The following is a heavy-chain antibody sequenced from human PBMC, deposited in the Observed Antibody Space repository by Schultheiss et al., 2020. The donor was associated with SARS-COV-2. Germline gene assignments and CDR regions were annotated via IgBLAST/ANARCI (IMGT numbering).Heavy chain of an antibody. V-gene: IGHV4-34*01. J-gene: IGHJ4*02. CDR3: ARWTDYGDYGPHY. CDR2: IYYSGNT. D-gene: IGHD4-17*01. Sequence: SQTLSLTCAVYGGSFSGYYWSWIRQPPGKGLEWIGSIYYSGNTYYNPSLKSRVTISADTSKNQFSLKLSSVTAADTAVYYCARWTDYGDYGPHYWGQGTLDTVSS. CDR1: GGSFSGYY.